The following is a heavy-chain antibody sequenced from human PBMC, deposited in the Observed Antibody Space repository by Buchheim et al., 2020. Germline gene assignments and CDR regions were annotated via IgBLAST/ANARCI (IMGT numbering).Heavy chain of an antibody. CDR3: AKDLRITIFGVVQVGGYGMDV. CDR2: IRYDGSNK. D-gene: IGHD3-3*01. Sequence: QVQLVESGGGVVQPGRSLRLSCAASGFTFSSYGMHWVRQAPGKGLEGVAFIRYDGSNKYYAEPVKGRFNISRDNSKNTLYLQMNRLRAEDTAVYYCAKDLRITIFGVVQVGGYGMDVWGQGTT. J-gene: IGHJ6*02. CDR1: GFTFSSYG. V-gene: IGHV3-30*02.